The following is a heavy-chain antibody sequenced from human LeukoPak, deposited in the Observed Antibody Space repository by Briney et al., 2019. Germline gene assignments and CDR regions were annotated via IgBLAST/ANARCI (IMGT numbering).Heavy chain of an antibody. D-gene: IGHD6-13*01. CDR3: ARLLAAAGTDAFDI. Sequence: SETLSLTCTVSGGSISSYYWSWIRQPPGKGLEWIGSIYYSGSTYYNPSLKSRVTISVDTSKNQFSLKLSSVTAADTAVYYCARLLAAAGTDAFDIWGQGTMVTVSS. V-gene: IGHV4-39*01. CDR2: IYYSGST. CDR1: GGSISSYY. J-gene: IGHJ3*02.